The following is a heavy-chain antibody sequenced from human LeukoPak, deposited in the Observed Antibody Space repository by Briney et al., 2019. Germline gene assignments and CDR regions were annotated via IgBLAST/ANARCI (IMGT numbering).Heavy chain of an antibody. V-gene: IGHV4-39*07. Sequence: SETLSLTCTVSGGSISSSSYYWGWIRQPPGKGLEWIGSIYYSGSTYYNPSLKSRVTISVDTSKNQFSLKLSSVTAADTAVYYCARVHYDFWSGYYSEFDYWGQGTLVTVSS. J-gene: IGHJ4*02. CDR2: IYYSGST. D-gene: IGHD3-3*01. CDR1: GGSISSSSYY. CDR3: ARVHYDFWSGYYSEFDY.